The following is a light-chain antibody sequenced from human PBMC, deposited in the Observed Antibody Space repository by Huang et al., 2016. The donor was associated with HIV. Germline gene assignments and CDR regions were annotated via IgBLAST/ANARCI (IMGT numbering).Light chain of an antibody. CDR3: QQYNDFRST. J-gene: IGKJ3*01. Sequence: ETVMTQSPVTLSVSPGDSAPLSCRSSQIVSSHLAWYQQKPGQAPRLLIYAASTRATGVPARFSGSGAGTEFTLTISTLQSEDSAVYYCQQYNDFRSTFGPGTRVEIK. CDR1: QIVSSH. V-gene: IGKV3-15*01. CDR2: AAS.